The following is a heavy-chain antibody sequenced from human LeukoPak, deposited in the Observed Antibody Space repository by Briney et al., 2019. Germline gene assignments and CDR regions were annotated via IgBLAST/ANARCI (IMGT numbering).Heavy chain of an antibody. V-gene: IGHV3-53*01. CDR3: ASGSARNYGTYFDY. Sequence: SGGSLRLSCAASGFTFSSYAMSWVRQAPGKGLEWVSVIYSGGSTYYADSVKGRFTISRDNSKNTLYPQMNSLRAEDTAVYYCASGSARNYGTYFDYWGQGTLVTVSS. CDR2: IYSGGST. CDR1: GFTFSSYA. D-gene: IGHD1-7*01. J-gene: IGHJ4*02.